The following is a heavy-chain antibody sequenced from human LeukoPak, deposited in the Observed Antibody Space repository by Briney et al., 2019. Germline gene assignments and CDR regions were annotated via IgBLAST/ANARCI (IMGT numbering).Heavy chain of an antibody. CDR1: GGSISNYH. V-gene: IGHV4-59*12. Sequence: SETLSLTCSVSGGSISNYHWSWIRQPPGKGLEWIGYLYDTGSTNYNPSLKSRVTISVDTFNYQISLKMTSVTAADTAVYFCAKEGMGSEATTADRAYDSWGQGTMVIVS. CDR3: AKEGMGSEATTADRAYDS. CDR2: LYDTGST. J-gene: IGHJ1*01. D-gene: IGHD2/OR15-2a*01.